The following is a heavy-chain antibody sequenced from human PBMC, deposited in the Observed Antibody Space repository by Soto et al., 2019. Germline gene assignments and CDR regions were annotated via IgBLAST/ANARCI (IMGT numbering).Heavy chain of an antibody. CDR1: DYIFTSYG. J-gene: IGHJ4*02. V-gene: IGHV1-18*01. CDR2: ISTHNGDR. Sequence: QVQLVQSGGEVRKPGASVKVSCKASDYIFTSYGINWVRQAPGQGLEWMGWISTHNGDRKYAPKLQGRVTMTTDTSTSTAYMELRSLRSDDTAVYYCAKDQVFEDSRGNLLGYWGQGTLVTVSS. D-gene: IGHD3-22*01. CDR3: AKDQVFEDSRGNLLGY.